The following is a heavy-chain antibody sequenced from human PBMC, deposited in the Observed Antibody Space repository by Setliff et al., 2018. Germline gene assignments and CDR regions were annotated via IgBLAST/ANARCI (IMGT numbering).Heavy chain of an antibody. CDR3: ARGRYFESSSYYFPFDY. CDR2: IFSKGST. V-gene: IGHV4-61*09. J-gene: IGHJ4*02. CDR1: GGSISSGNSY. Sequence: SETLSLTCTVSGGSISSGNSYWSWIRQPAGKAPEWIGHIFSKGSTNNNPSPXSRVTXXXXSXXXXXXXXXXXXTAXXTAVYYCARGRYFESSSYYFPFDYWGLGTLVTX. D-gene: IGHD3-22*01.